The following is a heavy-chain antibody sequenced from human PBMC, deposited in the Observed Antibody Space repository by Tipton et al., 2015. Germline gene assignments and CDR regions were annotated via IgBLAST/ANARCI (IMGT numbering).Heavy chain of an antibody. CDR1: GGTFSSYA. D-gene: IGHD5-24*01. CDR3: ARTWR. V-gene: IGHV1-69*01. CDR2: IIPILRRT. Sequence: QLVQSGAEVKKPGSSVKVSCKASGGTFSSYAITWVRQAPGQGLEWVGGIIPILRRTDFAQKFQGRVTITADESTSSAYMELSSLKSEDTAVYYCARTWRWGQGTLVTVSS. J-gene: IGHJ4*02.